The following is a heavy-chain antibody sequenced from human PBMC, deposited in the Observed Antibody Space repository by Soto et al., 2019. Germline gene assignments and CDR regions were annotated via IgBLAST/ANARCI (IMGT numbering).Heavy chain of an antibody. D-gene: IGHD3-10*01. Sequence: ASVKVSCKASGYTFTSYGISWVRQAPGQGLEWMGWISAYNGNTNYAQKLQGRVTMTTDTSTSTAYMELRSLRSDDTAVYYCARVSGRGSGSYYWFDPWGQGTLVTVSS. CDR2: ISAYNGNT. CDR3: ARVSGRGSGSYYWFDP. V-gene: IGHV1-18*01. J-gene: IGHJ5*02. CDR1: GYTFTSYG.